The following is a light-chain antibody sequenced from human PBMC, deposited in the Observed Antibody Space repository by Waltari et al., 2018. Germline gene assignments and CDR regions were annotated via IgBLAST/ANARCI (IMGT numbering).Light chain of an antibody. J-gene: IGLJ2*01. CDR1: SSHVGCYNY. CDR3: SSYISSDTLEL. Sequence: ALTKPASVSGSPGQLITISCTGTSSHVGCYNYVSLYQQHPGKAPKLMTYDLSNRPSGVSIRFAGSNFGNTDSLTISGLQAEHEADNYISSYISSDTLELFGGGTSLTVL. V-gene: IGLV2-14*03. CDR2: DLS.